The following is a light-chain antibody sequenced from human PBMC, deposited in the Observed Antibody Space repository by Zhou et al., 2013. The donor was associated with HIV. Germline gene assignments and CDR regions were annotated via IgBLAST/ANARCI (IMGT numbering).Light chain of an antibody. Sequence: DIQLTQSPPFLSASVGDRVTITCRASQGISSYLAWYQQKPGRAPKLLIFAASTLQTGVPLRFSGSGSGADFTLTITNLQPEDCATYYCQQLNSYPITFGQGTRLEIK. J-gene: IGKJ5*01. CDR3: QQLNSYPIT. CDR1: QGISSY. CDR2: AAS. V-gene: IGKV1-9*01.